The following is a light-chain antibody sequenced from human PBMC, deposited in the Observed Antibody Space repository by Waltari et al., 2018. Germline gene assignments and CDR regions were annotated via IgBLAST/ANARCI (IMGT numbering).Light chain of an antibody. Sequence: QSALTQPRSVSGSPGQSVTISCTGTSSDVGTYNYVSWYQQHPGKAPKLLIYDVSERPSVVPDRFSGSKSGNTAALTSSGLQAEDEADYHCCSYAGSNTLNYVFGTGTKVTVL. J-gene: IGLJ1*01. CDR2: DVS. V-gene: IGLV2-11*01. CDR1: SSDVGTYNY. CDR3: CSYAGSNTLNYV.